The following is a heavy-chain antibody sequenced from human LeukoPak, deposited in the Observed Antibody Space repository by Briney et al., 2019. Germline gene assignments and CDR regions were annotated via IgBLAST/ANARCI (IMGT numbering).Heavy chain of an antibody. CDR1: GFTFSSYD. J-gene: IGHJ5*02. Sequence: GGSLRLSCAASGFTFSSYDMHWVRQPTGKGLEWVSAIGTAGDTYYSHSVQGRFTISRENAKNSLYLHMNSLSAGDTAVYFCARGHMLTGYYNFAWFDPWGQGTLVTVSS. CDR2: IGTAGDT. D-gene: IGHD3-9*01. V-gene: IGHV3-13*01. CDR3: ARGHMLTGYYNFAWFDP.